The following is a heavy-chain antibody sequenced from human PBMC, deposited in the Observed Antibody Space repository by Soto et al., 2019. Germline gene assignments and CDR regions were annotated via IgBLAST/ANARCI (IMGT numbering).Heavy chain of an antibody. V-gene: IGHV3-74*01. CDR1: GFTFSSYW. Sequence: EVQLVESGGGLVQPGGSLRLSCAASGFTFSSYWMHWVRQAPGKGLVWVSRINSDGSSTSYADSVKGRFTISRDNAKNKLYLQMMSRRAEEAAVYYCGSCGWGIAAAGSRYYYYGMDVWGQGTTVTVSS. D-gene: IGHD6-13*01. CDR2: INSDGSST. J-gene: IGHJ6*02. CDR3: GSCGWGIAAAGSRYYYYGMDV.